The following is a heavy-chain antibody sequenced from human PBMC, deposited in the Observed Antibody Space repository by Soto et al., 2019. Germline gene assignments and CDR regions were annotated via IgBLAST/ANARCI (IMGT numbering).Heavy chain of an antibody. CDR3: AKAFRGVIINFDY. J-gene: IGHJ4*02. Sequence: EVQLLESGGGLVQPGGSLRLPCAASGFAFSSYAMSWVRQAPGKGLEWVSSIVGSGDTTYYADSVKGRFTISRDNSQNTLYLQMNSLRAEDTAVYYCAKAFRGVIINFDYWGQGTLVTVSS. D-gene: IGHD3-10*01. V-gene: IGHV3-23*01. CDR1: GFAFSSYA. CDR2: IVGSGDTT.